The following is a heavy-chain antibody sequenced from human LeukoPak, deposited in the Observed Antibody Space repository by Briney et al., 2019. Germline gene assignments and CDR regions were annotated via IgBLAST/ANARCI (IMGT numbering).Heavy chain of an antibody. CDR1: GFTFNSYA. J-gene: IGHJ4*02. CDR2: IIDSGIST. V-gene: IGHV3-23*01. D-gene: IGHD1-26*01. CDR3: AKGSRGSYDY. Sequence: GGSLRVSCAASGFTFNSYAMTWVRQAPEKGLEWVSSIIDSGISTYYGDSVKGRFTISRDNSKNTLYLQMNSLRAEDTAVYYCAKGSRGSYDYWGQGTLVTVSS.